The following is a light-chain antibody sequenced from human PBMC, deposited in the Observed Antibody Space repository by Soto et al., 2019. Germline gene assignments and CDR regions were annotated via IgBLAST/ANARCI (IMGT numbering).Light chain of an antibody. V-gene: IGLV2-8*01. Sequence: QSALAQPPSASGSPGQSVTISCTGTSSDVGGYDYVSWYQQHPGKAPKLMIYEVTKRPSGVPDRFSGSKSGNTASLTVSGLQAEDEADYYCSSHAASNNFVFGTGTKVTVL. CDR2: EVT. CDR1: SSDVGGYDY. CDR3: SSHAASNNFV. J-gene: IGLJ1*01.